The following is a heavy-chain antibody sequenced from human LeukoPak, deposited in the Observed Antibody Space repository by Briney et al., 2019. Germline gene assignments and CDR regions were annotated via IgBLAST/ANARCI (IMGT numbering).Heavy chain of an antibody. CDR3: AREDIIIVPASPNWFDP. CDR2: IYYSGST. V-gene: IGHV4-59*12. Sequence: PSETLSLTCTVSGGSISSYYWSWIRQPPGKGLEWIGYIYYSGSTYYNPSLKSRVTISVDTSKNQFSLKLSSVTAADTAVYYCAREDIIIVPASPNWFDPWGQGTLVTVSS. D-gene: IGHD2-2*01. J-gene: IGHJ5*02. CDR1: GGSISSYY.